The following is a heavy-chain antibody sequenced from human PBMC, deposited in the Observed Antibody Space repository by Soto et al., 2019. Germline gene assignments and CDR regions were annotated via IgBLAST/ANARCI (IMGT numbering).Heavy chain of an antibody. Sequence: SETLSLTCTVSGGSISSGGYYWSWIRQHPGKGLEWIGYIYYSGSTYYNPSLKSRVTISVDTSKNQFSLKLSSVTAADTAVYYCARVSTYYYDSSGYFSPCAFDIWGQGTMVTVSS. CDR2: IYYSGST. V-gene: IGHV4-31*03. CDR1: GGSISSGGYY. CDR3: ARVSTYYYDSSGYFSPCAFDI. D-gene: IGHD3-22*01. J-gene: IGHJ3*02.